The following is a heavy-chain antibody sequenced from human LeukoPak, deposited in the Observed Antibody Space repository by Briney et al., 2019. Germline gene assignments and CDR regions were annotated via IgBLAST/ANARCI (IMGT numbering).Heavy chain of an antibody. CDR2: ISYDGSNK. D-gene: IGHD5-24*01. CDR1: GFTFSSYG. CDR3: AKDYVPEMATITSDY. V-gene: IGHV3-30*18. J-gene: IGHJ4*02. Sequence: PGGSLRLSCAASGFTFSSYGMHWVRQAPGKGLEWVAVISYDGSNKYYADSVKGRFTISRDNSKNTLYLQMNSLRAEDTAVYYCAKDYVPEMATITSDYWGQGTLVTVSS.